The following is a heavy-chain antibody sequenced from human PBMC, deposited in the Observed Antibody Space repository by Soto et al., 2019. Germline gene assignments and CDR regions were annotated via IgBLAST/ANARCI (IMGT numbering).Heavy chain of an antibody. CDR2: TYYRSKWYN. D-gene: IGHD3-3*01. J-gene: IGHJ6*02. V-gene: IGHV6-1*01. Sequence: PSPTLSLTCAISGDSVSSNSAACNWIRQSPSRGLEWLGRTYYRSKWYNDYAVSVKSRLTINPDTSKNQFSLQRNSVTPEDTAVYYCARDTGLRFLEWGRSVPTKIYYPYNGMDVWCQGTTVTVSS. CDR1: GDSVSSNSAA. CDR3: ARDTGLRFLEWGRSVPTKIYYPYNGMDV.